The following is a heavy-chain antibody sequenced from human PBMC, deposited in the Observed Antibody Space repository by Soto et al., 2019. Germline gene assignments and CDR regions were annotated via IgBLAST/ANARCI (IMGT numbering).Heavy chain of an antibody. CDR2: ISAYNGNT. CDR1: GYTFTSYG. CDR3: ARAGTTVTTRLSNYYYYYMDV. J-gene: IGHJ6*03. V-gene: IGHV1-18*01. D-gene: IGHD4-4*01. Sequence: ASVKVSCKASGYTFTSYGISWVRQAPGQGLEWMGWISAYNGNTNYAQKLQGRVTMTTDTSTSTAYMELRSLRSDDTAVYYCARAGTTVTTRLSNYYYYYMDVWGKGTTVTVSS.